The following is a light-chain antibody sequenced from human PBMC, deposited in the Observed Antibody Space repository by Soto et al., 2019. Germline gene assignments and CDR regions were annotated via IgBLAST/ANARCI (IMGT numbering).Light chain of an antibody. CDR2: EVS. V-gene: IGLV2-23*02. J-gene: IGLJ1*01. CDR1: SSDVGSYNL. Sequence: QSVPTQPASVSGSPGQSITISYTGTSSDVGSYNLVSWYQQHPGKAPKLMIYEVSKRPSGVSNRFSGSKSGNTASLTISGLQAEDEADYYCCSYAGSPYVFGTGTKVTVL. CDR3: CSYAGSPYV.